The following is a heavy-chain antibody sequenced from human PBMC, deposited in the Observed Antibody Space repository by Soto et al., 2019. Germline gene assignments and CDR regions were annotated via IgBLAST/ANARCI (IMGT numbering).Heavy chain of an antibody. D-gene: IGHD3-9*01. Sequence: GGSLRLSCAASGFTFDDYGMSWVRQAPGKGLEWVSGINWNGGSTGYADSVKGRFTISRDNAKNSLYLQMNSLRAEDTALYYCARDVYYDILTGYYPDDAFDIWGQGTMVTVSS. CDR2: INWNGGST. J-gene: IGHJ3*02. V-gene: IGHV3-20*04. CDR1: GFTFDDYG. CDR3: ARDVYYDILTGYYPDDAFDI.